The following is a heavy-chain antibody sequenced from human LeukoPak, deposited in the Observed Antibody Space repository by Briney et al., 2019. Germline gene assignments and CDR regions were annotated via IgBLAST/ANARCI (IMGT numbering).Heavy chain of an antibody. CDR3: ARNPVLRYFDWLPNWFDP. D-gene: IGHD3-9*01. CDR2: INPNSDGT. J-gene: IGHJ5*02. Sequence: ASVKVSCKASGYTFTGYYMHWVRQAPGQGLEWMGWINPNSDGTNYAQKFQGRVTMTRDTSISTAYMELSRLRSDDTAVYYCARNPVLRYFDWLPNWFDPWGQGTLVTVSS. CDR1: GYTFTGYY. V-gene: IGHV1-2*02.